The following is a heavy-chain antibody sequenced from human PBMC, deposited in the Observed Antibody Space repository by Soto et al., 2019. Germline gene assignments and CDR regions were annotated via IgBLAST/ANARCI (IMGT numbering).Heavy chain of an antibody. V-gene: IGHV3-30-3*01. D-gene: IGHD6-19*01. CDR3: ARDRLAGKVYYYGMDV. CDR2: ISYDGSNK. CDR1: GFTFSSYA. J-gene: IGHJ6*02. Sequence: GGSLRLSCAASGFTFSSYAMHWVRQAPGEGLEWVAVISYDGSNKYYADSVKGRFTISRDNSKNTLYLQMNSLRAEDTAVYYCARDRLAGKVYYYGMDVWGQGTTVTVSS.